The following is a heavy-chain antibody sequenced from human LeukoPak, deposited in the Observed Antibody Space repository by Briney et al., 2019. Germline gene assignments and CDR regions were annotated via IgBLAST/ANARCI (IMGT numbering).Heavy chain of an antibody. V-gene: IGHV3-33*01. D-gene: IGHD6-19*01. CDR3: AREWGRIAVAGGPDY. CDR2: IWYDGHNK. Sequence: GGSLRLSCEASGFIFSNYGVHWVRQAPGKGLEWVALIWYDGHNKFHADSVKGRFTISRDNSKNTLYLQMDSLRVEDTAVYYCAREWGRIAVAGGPDYWGQGTLVTVSS. CDR1: GFIFSNYG. J-gene: IGHJ4*02.